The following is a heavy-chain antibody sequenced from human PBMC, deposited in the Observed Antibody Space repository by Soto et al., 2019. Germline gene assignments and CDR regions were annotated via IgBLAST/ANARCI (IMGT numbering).Heavy chain of an antibody. Sequence: PSETLSLTCTVSGVSITTDLDYWGWVRQPPGKGLEWIGYIYYSGSTYYNPSLKSRVTISVDTSKNHFSLKLSSVTAADTAVYYCARLNYYDILTGYTYYFDYWGQGTLVTVSS. CDR3: ARLNYYDILTGYTYYFDY. CDR1: GVSITTDLDY. J-gene: IGHJ4*02. CDR2: IYYSGST. V-gene: IGHV4-39*01. D-gene: IGHD3-9*01.